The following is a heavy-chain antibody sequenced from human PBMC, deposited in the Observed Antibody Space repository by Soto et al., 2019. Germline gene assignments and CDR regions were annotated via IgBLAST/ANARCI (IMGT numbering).Heavy chain of an antibody. CDR2: ISGDGTTT. V-gene: IGHV3-74*01. D-gene: IGHD3-16*01. CDR3: GRGSGPRGRPY. CDR1: GFIFTNYW. J-gene: IGHJ6*02. Sequence: PGGSLRLSCAASGFIFTNYWMHWVRQATGERLVWVARISGDGTTTTYVDSAKGRFTISKDNAKNTVYLQMNGLRTEDTAVYYCGRGSGPRGRPYWGHGMTVTVPS.